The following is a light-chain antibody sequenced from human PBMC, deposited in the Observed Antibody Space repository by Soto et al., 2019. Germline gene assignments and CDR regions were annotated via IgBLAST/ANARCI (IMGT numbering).Light chain of an antibody. J-gene: IGKJ5*01. Sequence: IVLTQSPVTLSFSPGERATLSCRASQSVRTYLAWYQVKPGQAPRLLIYDASRRASGVPARFSGSGSGTDFPPTTSRLEPEAFAIYYCKLRNTWPPRTLGHGIRLAIX. CDR3: KLRNTWPPRT. CDR1: QSVRTY. CDR2: DAS. V-gene: IGKV3-11*01.